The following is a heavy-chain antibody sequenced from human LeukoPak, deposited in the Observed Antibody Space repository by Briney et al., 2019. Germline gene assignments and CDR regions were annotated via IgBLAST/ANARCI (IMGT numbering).Heavy chain of an antibody. D-gene: IGHD3-10*01. J-gene: IGHJ4*02. CDR2: ISDDGSNK. CDR1: GFTFSSYA. V-gene: IGHV3-30-3*01. Sequence: GRSLRLSCAASGFTFSSYAMHWVRQAPGKGLEWVAVISDDGSNKYYADSVKGRFTISRDNSKNTLYLQMNSLRAENTAVYYCAQSGGKVRGVITSHLDYWGQGTLVTVSS. CDR3: AQSGGKVRGVITSHLDY.